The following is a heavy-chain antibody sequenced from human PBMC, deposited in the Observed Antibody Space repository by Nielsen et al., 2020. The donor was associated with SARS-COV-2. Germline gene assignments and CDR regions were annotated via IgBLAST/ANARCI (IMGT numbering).Heavy chain of an antibody. D-gene: IGHD3-3*01. V-gene: IGHV3-7*01. J-gene: IGHJ6*02. CDR2: IKQDGSEK. CDR3: ARDLGYDFWSGYQYYYGMDV. Sequence: VRQAPGTGLEWVANIKQDGSEKYYVDSVKGRFTISRDNAKNSLYLQMNSLRAEDTAVYYFARDLGYDFWSGYQYYYGMDVWGQGTTVTVSS.